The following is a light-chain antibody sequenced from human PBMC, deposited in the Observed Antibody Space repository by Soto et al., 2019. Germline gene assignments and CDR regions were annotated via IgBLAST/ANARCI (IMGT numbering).Light chain of an antibody. V-gene: IGKV3-15*01. J-gene: IGKJ5*01. CDR1: QSVSSN. Sequence: EVVMTQSPATLSVSPGERATLSCRTSQSVSSNYLAWYQQQPGQAPRLLIYGISTRATGIPARFSGSGSGTEFTPTISSLQSEDFAVYYCQQYTNWPLTFGQGTRLEIK. CDR2: GIS. CDR3: QQYTNWPLT.